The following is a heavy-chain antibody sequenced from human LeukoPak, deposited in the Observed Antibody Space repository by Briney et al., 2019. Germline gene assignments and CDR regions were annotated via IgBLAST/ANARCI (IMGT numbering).Heavy chain of an antibody. D-gene: IGHD2-15*01. J-gene: IGHJ4*02. CDR1: GGSISSSSYY. Sequence: PSETLSLTCTVSGGSISSSSYYWGWIRQPPGKGLEWIGSIYYSGSTYYNPSLKSRVTISVDTSKNQFSLKLSSVTAADTAVYYCARHGLPPRFDYWGPGTLVTVSS. CDR3: ARHGLPPRFDY. V-gene: IGHV4-39*01. CDR2: IYYSGST.